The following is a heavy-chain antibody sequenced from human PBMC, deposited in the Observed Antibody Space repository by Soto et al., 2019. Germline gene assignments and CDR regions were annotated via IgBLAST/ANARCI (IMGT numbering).Heavy chain of an antibody. Sequence: GGSLRLSCSASGFTFSNYALHWVRQAPGKGLEYVSSIGTNGGSTFYADSVKGRFTISRDNSKNTLYLQMRSLKTEDTAVYYCARDFVHWGQGTLVTVSS. CDR2: IGTNGGST. CDR3: ARDFVH. J-gene: IGHJ4*02. CDR1: GFTFSNYA. V-gene: IGHV3-64D*06.